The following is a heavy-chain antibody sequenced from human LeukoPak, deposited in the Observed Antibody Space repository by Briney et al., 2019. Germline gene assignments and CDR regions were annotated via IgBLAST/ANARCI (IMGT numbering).Heavy chain of an antibody. V-gene: IGHV4-4*07. CDR3: ARESKSYDGSGFYHDS. CDR1: GGSITNYF. Sequence: PSETLSLTCNVSGGSITNYFWSWIRQPAGKGLEWIGRIYTSGSTDYDPSLRSRVTMSVDTSKNQFFLKVWSVTAADTAVYYCARESKSYDGSGFYHDSWGQGTLVTVSS. D-gene: IGHD3-22*01. CDR2: IYTSGST. J-gene: IGHJ4*02.